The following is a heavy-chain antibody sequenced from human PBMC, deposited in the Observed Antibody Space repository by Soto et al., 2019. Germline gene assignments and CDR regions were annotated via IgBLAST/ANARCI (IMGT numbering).Heavy chain of an antibody. J-gene: IGHJ4*02. CDR1: GGTFSSYA. CDR3: ARDSPPVDY. Sequence: AASVKVSCKASGGTFSSYAISWVRQAPGQGLEWMGGIIPIFGTANYAQKFQGRVTITADESTSTAYMELSSLRSDDTAVYYCARDSPPVDYWGQGTLVTVSS. CDR2: IIPIFGTA. V-gene: IGHV1-69*13.